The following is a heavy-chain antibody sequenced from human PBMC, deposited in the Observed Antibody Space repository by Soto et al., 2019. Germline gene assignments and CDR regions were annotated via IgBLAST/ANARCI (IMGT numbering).Heavy chain of an antibody. J-gene: IGHJ4*02. CDR1: GGSISSGDYY. D-gene: IGHD5-18*01. V-gene: IGHV4-61*08. CDR3: ARDHPHSYGVYYFDY. Sequence: SETLSLTCTVSGGSISSGDYYWNWIRQSPGKGLEWIGYIYSSGSTHYNPSLQNRVTISIDTSKNQVSLKVNSVTAADTAVYYCARDHPHSYGVYYFDYWGQGTPVTGSS. CDR2: IYSSGST.